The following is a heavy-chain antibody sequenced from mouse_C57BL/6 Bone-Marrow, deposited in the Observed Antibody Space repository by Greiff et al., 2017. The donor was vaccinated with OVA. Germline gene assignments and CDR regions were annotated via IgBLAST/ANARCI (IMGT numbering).Heavy chain of an antibody. Sequence: QVQLKQSGAELVKPGASVKLSCKASGYTFTSYWMHWVKQRPGRGLEWIGRIDPNSGGTKYNEKFKSKATLTVDKPSSTAYMQLSSLTSEDSAVYYCARGTYSNYEFAYWGQGTLVTVSA. D-gene: IGHD2-5*01. J-gene: IGHJ3*01. CDR2: IDPNSGGT. CDR3: ARGTYSNYEFAY. CDR1: GYTFTSYW. V-gene: IGHV1-72*01.